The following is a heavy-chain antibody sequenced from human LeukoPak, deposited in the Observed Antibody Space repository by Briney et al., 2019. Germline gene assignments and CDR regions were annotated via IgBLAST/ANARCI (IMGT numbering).Heavy chain of an antibody. Sequence: GGSLRLSCGASGFTFRNYGMHWVRQAPGKGLEWVAIIWYDGSKKYYADSVKGRFTISRDSSKNTLYLQMNSLRVEDTAVYYCARSHPRTSVFDFGGQGTMVTLSS. D-gene: IGHD5/OR15-5a*01. CDR1: GFTFRNYG. CDR3: ARSHPRTSVFDF. J-gene: IGHJ3*01. V-gene: IGHV3-33*01. CDR2: IWYDGSKK.